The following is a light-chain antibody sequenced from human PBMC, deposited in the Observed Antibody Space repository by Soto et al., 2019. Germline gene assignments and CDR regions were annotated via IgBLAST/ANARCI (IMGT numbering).Light chain of an antibody. CDR2: NNN. CDR3: AAWDDSLNGPV. CDR1: SANIGLNT. Sequence: QSVLAQPPSASGTPGQRVTISCSGASANIGLNTVNWYRQLPGTAPRLLIYNNNKRPSGVPDRFSGSKSGTSASLAISGLQSEDEADYYCAAWDDSLNGPVFGGGTKATV. J-gene: IGLJ3*02. V-gene: IGLV1-44*01.